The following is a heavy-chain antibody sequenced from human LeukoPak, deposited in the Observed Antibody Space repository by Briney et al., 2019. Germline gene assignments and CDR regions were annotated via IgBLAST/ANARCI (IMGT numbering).Heavy chain of an antibody. J-gene: IGHJ4*02. D-gene: IGHD3-22*01. Sequence: GGSLRLSCAASGFTFSNAWMSWVRQAPGKGLEWVSGISWNSGSIGYADSVKGRFTISRDNAKNSLYLQMNSLRAEDTAVYYCARGGDSSGYYHSDYWGQGTLVTVSS. CDR2: ISWNSGSI. CDR1: GFTFSNAW. V-gene: IGHV3-9*01. CDR3: ARGGDSSGYYHSDY.